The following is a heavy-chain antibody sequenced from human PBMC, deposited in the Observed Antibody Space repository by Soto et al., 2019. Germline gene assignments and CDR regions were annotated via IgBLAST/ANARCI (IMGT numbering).Heavy chain of an antibody. D-gene: IGHD5-12*01. CDR1: GGSISSSNW. J-gene: IGHJ6*02. CDR2: IYHSGST. CDR3: ARVKYSGIVATYYYYGMDV. V-gene: IGHV4-4*02. Sequence: QVQLQESGPGLVKPSGTLSLTCAVSGGSISSSNWWSWVRQPPGKGLEWIGEIYHSGSTNYNPSLKSRVTISVDKSKNQFSLKLSSVTAADTAVYYCARVKYSGIVATYYYYGMDVWGQGTTVTVSS.